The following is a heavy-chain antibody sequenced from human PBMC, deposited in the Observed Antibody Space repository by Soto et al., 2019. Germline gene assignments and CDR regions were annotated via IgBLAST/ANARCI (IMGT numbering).Heavy chain of an antibody. V-gene: IGHV4-31*03. CDR1: GDSITSGGYY. J-gene: IGHJ5*02. D-gene: IGHD1-1*01. Sequence: SETLSLTCTVSGDSITSGGYYWSWLRQPPGKGLEWIGYIYHSGGASYNPSLRGRAVISIDTSKNQFSLKLRSVTAADTAVYYCVRDGTKTLRDWFDPWGQGISVTVSS. CDR2: IYHSGGA. CDR3: VRDGTKTLRDWFDP.